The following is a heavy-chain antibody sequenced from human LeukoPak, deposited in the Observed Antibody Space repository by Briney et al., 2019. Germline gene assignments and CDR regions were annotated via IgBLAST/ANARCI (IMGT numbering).Heavy chain of an antibody. CDR1: GFTFGGYS. Sequence: GGSLRLSCAASGFTFGGYSMNWVRQAPGKGLEWVSYISTTGSAIYYADSVKGRFTISRDNSINTLFLQMNSLRAEDTAVYYCAKHFGSGTYYNYFVNWGQGTLVSVSS. CDR3: AKHFGSGTYYNYFVN. CDR2: ISTTGSAI. D-gene: IGHD3-10*01. V-gene: IGHV3-48*01. J-gene: IGHJ4*02.